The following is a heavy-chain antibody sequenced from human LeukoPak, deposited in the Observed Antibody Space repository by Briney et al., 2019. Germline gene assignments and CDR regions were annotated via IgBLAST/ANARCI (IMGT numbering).Heavy chain of an antibody. Sequence: PSETLSLTCTVSGGSISSYYWSWIRQPPGKGLEWIGYIYYSGSTSYNPSLKSRVTISVDTSKNQFSLKLSSVTAADTAVYYCARDRRTIVATIFDYWGQGTLVTVSS. V-gene: IGHV4-59*01. CDR1: GGSISSYY. D-gene: IGHD5-12*01. J-gene: IGHJ4*02. CDR2: IYYSGST. CDR3: ARDRRTIVATIFDY.